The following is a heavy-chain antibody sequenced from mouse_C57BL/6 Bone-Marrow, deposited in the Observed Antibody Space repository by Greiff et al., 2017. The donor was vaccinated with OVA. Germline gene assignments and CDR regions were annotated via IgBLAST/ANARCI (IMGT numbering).Heavy chain of an antibody. CDR3: ARHRYYGSSPYYAMDY. Sequence: VQLKESGGDLVKPGGSLKLSCAASGFTFSSYGMSWVRQTPDKRLEWVATISSGGSYTYYPDSVKGRFTISRDNAKNTLYLQMSSLKSEDTAMYYCARHRYYGSSPYYAMDYWGQGTSVTVSS. CDR2: ISSGGSYT. D-gene: IGHD1-1*01. J-gene: IGHJ4*01. CDR1: GFTFSSYG. V-gene: IGHV5-6*01.